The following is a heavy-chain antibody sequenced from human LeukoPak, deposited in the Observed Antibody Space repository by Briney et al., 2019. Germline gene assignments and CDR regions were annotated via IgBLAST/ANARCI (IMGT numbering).Heavy chain of an antibody. CDR3: ARANDSGDPLPRYMDV. Sequence: PSETLSLTCAVYGGSFSGYYWSWIRQPPGKGLEWIGEINHRGSTNYNPSLKSRVTISVDTSKNQFSLKLSSVTAADTAVYYCARANDSGDPLPRYMDVWGKGTTVTVSS. D-gene: IGHD4-17*01. CDR2: INHRGST. CDR1: GGSFSGYY. J-gene: IGHJ6*03. V-gene: IGHV4-34*01.